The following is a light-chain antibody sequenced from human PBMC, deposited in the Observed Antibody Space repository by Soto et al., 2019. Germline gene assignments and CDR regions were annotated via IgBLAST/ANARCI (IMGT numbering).Light chain of an antibody. CDR3: CSYTGSSTFVV. CDR2: EGS. J-gene: IGLJ2*01. V-gene: IGLV2-23*01. CDR1: SSDDGSYNL. Sequence: QSVLTQPASVSGSPGQSMTISCTGTSSDDGSYNLVSWYQQHPGKAPKLMIYEGSKRPSGVSNRFSGSKSGNTASLTISGLQAEDEADYYCCSYTGSSTFVVFGGGTKLTVL.